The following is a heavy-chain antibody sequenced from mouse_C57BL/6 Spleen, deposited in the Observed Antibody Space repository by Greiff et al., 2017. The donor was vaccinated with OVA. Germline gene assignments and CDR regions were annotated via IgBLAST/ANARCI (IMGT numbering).Heavy chain of an antibody. CDR2: LYPGDGDT. D-gene: IGHD2-3*01. J-gene: IGHJ4*01. Sequence: QVQLQQSGPELVKPGASVKISCKASGYAFSSSWMNWVKQRPGKGLEWIGRLYPGDGDTNYNGKFKGKATLTADKSSSTAYMQLSSLTSEGSAVYFCARNDGYYVRYAMDYWGQGTSVTVSS. CDR3: ARNDGYYVRYAMDY. V-gene: IGHV1-82*01. CDR1: GYAFSSSW.